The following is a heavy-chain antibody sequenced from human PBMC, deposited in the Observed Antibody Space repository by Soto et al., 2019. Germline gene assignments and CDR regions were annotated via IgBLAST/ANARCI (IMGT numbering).Heavy chain of an antibody. D-gene: IGHD3-10*01. CDR1: GGTFSSYA. CDR2: IIPIFGTA. Sequence: ASVKVSCKASGGTFSSYAISWVRQAPGQGLEWMGGIIPIFGTANYAQKFQGRVTITADESTSTAYMELSSLRSEDTAVYYCARPTSGITREYYYYGMDVWGQGTTVTVSS. J-gene: IGHJ6*02. V-gene: IGHV1-69*13. CDR3: ARPTSGITREYYYYGMDV.